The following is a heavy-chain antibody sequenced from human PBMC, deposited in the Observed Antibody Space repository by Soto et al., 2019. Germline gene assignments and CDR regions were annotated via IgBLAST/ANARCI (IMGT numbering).Heavy chain of an antibody. CDR2: VRSNADGGTA. CDR1: GFAFSSAW. J-gene: IGHJ4*02. D-gene: IGHD3-3*01. V-gene: IGHV3-15*07. CDR3: TTSISGLVTGH. Sequence: VQLVESGGALVEPGGSLTLSCAASGFAFSSAWMNWVRQAPGKGLEWVGRVRSNADGGTADYAAPVRGRFTFSRDDSKNTLFLQMSSLRTEDTAVYYCTTSISGLVTGHWGQGTLVTVSS.